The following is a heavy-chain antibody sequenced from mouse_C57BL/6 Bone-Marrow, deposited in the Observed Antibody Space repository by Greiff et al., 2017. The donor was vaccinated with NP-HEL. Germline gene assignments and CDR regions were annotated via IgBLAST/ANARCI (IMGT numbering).Heavy chain of an antibody. Sequence: EVQLVESGPVLVKPGASVKMSCKASGYTFTDYYMNWVKQSHGKSLEWIGVINPYNGGTSYNQKFKGKATLTVDKSSSTAYMELNSLTSEDSAVYYCARSNGYYAFDYWGQGTTLTVSS. D-gene: IGHD2-3*01. J-gene: IGHJ2*01. CDR1: GYTFTDYY. CDR2: INPYNGGT. V-gene: IGHV1-19*01. CDR3: ARSNGYYAFDY.